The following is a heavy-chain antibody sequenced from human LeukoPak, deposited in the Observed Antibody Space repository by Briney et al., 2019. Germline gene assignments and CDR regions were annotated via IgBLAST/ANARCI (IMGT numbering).Heavy chain of an antibody. CDR3: AKDLYRTSAYFDY. D-gene: IGHD2-2*01. Sequence: PGGSLRLSCAASGFTFDDYVMHWVRQAPGKGLEWVSLISGDGGSTYYADSVKGRFTISRDNSKNSLYLQMNSLITEDTALYYCAKDLYRTSAYFDYWGQGTLVTVSS. CDR2: ISGDGGST. V-gene: IGHV3-43*02. CDR1: GFTFDDYV. J-gene: IGHJ4*02.